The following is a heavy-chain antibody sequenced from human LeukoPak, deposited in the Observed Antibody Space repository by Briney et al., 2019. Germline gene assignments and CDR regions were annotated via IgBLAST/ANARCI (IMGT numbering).Heavy chain of an antibody. V-gene: IGHV3-30*03. J-gene: IGHJ4*02. CDR2: ISYDGTNK. D-gene: IGHD5-12*01. CDR1: GFTFSSYA. CDR3: ASARALYGYSGYDEPYFDC. Sequence: GGSLRLSCAASGFTFSSYAMSWVRQAPGKGLEWVAVISYDGTNKYFADSVKGRFTISRDNSKNTLYLQMNSLRADDTAVYYCASARALYGYSGYDEPYFDCWGQGTLVTVSS.